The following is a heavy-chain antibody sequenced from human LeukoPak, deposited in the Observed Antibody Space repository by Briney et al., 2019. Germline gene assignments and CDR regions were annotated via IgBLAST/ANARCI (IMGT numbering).Heavy chain of an antibody. V-gene: IGHV4-39*01. D-gene: IGHD6-13*01. CDR1: GASISSSGYY. CDR3: ANIAAAGPDYYYYYMDV. CDR2: IHYSGST. J-gene: IGHJ6*03. Sequence: SETLSLTCTVSGASISSSGYYWGWIRQPPGKGLEWIGTIHYSGSTYYNPSLKSRVTISVATSKNQFSLKLSSLTAADTAVYYCANIAAAGPDYYYYYMDVWGKGTTVTVSS.